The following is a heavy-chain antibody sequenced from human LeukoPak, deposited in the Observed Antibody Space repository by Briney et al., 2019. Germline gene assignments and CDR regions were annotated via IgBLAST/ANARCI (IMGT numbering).Heavy chain of an antibody. CDR1: GDSVSSGNAA. CDR3: ARVLVSYAMDV. V-gene: IGHV6-1*01. D-gene: IGHD2-8*02. J-gene: IGHJ6*04. CDR2: TYYRSKWYH. Sequence: SQTLSLTCAISGDSVSSGNAAWNWIRQSPSRGLERLGRTYYRSKWYHDYALFLQSRIIISPDTSNNQISLQLSSVTPEDTAVYYCARVLVSYAMDVWGTGTTVTVSS.